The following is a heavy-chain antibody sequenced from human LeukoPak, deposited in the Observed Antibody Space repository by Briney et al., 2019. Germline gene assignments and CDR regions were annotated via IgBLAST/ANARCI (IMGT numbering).Heavy chain of an antibody. D-gene: IGHD6-13*01. CDR2: IYYSGST. CDR3: ARTGRSSSWYWFDY. V-gene: IGHV4-59*08. J-gene: IGHJ4*02. CDR1: GGSISSYY. Sequence: SETLSLTCTVSGGSISSYYWSWIRQPPGKGLEWIGYIYYSGSTNYNPSLKSRVTISVDTSKNQFSLKLSSVTAADTAVYYCARTGRSSSWYWFDYWGQGTLVTVSS.